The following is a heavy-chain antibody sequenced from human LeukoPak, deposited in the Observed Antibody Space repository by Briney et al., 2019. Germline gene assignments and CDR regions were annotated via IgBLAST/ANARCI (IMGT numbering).Heavy chain of an antibody. Sequence: SETLSLTCTVSGGSISSYYWSWIRQPPGKGLEWIGYIYYSGSTNYNPSLKSRVTISVDTSKNQFSLKLSSVTAADTAVYYCARDNWGPFDYWGQGTLVTASS. D-gene: IGHD7-27*01. V-gene: IGHV4-59*12. J-gene: IGHJ4*02. CDR1: GGSISSYY. CDR2: IYYSGST. CDR3: ARDNWGPFDY.